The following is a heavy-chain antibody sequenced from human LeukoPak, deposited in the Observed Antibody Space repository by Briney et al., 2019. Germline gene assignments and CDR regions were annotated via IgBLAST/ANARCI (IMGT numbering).Heavy chain of an antibody. J-gene: IGHJ5*02. D-gene: IGHD2-2*01. V-gene: IGHV3-9*01. CDR3: AKVGCSSTSCYISGWFDP. CDR1: GFTFDDYA. Sequence: GRSLRLSCAASGFTFDDYAMHWVRQAPGKGLEWVSGISWNSGYIGYADSVKGRFTISRDNAKNSLYLQMNSPRAEDTALYYCAKVGCSSTSCYISGWFDPWGQGTLVTVSS. CDR2: ISWNSGYI.